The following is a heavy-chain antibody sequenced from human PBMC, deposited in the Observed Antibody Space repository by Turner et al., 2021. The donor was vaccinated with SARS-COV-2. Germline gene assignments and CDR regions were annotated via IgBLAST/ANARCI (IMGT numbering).Heavy chain of an antibody. D-gene: IGHD1-26*01. J-gene: IGHJ4*02. V-gene: IGHV3-30*18. CDR2: ISYDGSNK. CDR1: GFTFSIYG. CDR3: AKAYSGSYWDRNDY. Sequence: QVQLLESGGGVVQPGRSLRLSCAASGFTFSIYGMHWVRQAPGKGLEWVAVISYDGSNKYYADSVKGRFTISRDNSKNTLYLQMNSLRAEDTAVYYCAKAYSGSYWDRNDYWGQGTLVTVSS.